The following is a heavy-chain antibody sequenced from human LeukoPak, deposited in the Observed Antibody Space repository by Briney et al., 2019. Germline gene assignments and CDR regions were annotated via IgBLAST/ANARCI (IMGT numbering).Heavy chain of an antibody. D-gene: IGHD6-13*01. Sequence: SVKVSCKASGGTFSSYAISWVRQAPGQGLEWMGGIIPIFGTANYAQKSQGRVTITTDESTSTAYMELSSLRSEDTAVYYCARADSSRGLYYYYMDVWGKGTTVTVSS. V-gene: IGHV1-69*05. CDR2: IIPIFGTA. J-gene: IGHJ6*03. CDR3: ARADSSRGLYYYYMDV. CDR1: GGTFSSYA.